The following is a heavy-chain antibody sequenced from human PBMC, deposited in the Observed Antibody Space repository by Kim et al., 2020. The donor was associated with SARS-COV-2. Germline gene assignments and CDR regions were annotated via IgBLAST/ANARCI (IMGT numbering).Heavy chain of an antibody. J-gene: IGHJ6*02. CDR3: ARGQRITIFGVVREMDV. CDR2: IYYSGST. V-gene: IGHV4-59*13. D-gene: IGHD3-3*01. Sequence: SETLSLTCTVSGGSISSYYWRWIRQPPGKGLEWIGYIYYSGSTNYNPSLKSRVTISVDTSKNQFSLKLSSVTAADTAVYYCARGQRITIFGVVREMDVWGQGTTVTVSS. CDR1: GGSISSYY.